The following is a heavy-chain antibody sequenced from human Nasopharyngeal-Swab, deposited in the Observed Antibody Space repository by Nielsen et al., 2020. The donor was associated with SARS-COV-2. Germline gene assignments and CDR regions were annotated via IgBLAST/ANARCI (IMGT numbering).Heavy chain of an antibody. CDR3: AKGAYCGADCYGYFDY. CDR1: GFTFSTST. Sequence: GESLKISCAASGFTFSTSTMTWVRQAPGKGLEWVSAITGSGDYTSYADFVKGRFTISRDNSKNTLYLQMNSLRAEDTAVYFCAKGAYCGADCYGYFDYWGQGTLVTVSS. J-gene: IGHJ4*02. V-gene: IGHV3-23*01. CDR2: ITGSGDYT. D-gene: IGHD2-21*02.